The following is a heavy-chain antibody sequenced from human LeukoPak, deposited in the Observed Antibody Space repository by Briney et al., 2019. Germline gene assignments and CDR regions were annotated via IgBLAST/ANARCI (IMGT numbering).Heavy chain of an antibody. V-gene: IGHV4-59*01. CDR2: IYYSGST. J-gene: IGHJ4*02. CDR3: ARGGYYDLRYN. D-gene: IGHD3-22*01. Sequence: SETLSLTCTVSGGSISSYYWSWIRQPPGKGLEWIGYIYYSGSTNYNPSLKSRVTISVDTSKNQFSLKLSSVTAADTAVYYCARGGYYDLRYNWGQETLVTVSS. CDR1: GGSISSYY.